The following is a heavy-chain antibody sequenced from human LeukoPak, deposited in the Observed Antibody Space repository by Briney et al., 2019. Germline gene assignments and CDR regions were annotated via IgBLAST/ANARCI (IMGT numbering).Heavy chain of an antibody. CDR3: ARDWIIAAAGDAFDI. Sequence: SETLSLTCTVSGYSISSGYYWGWIRQPPGKGLEWIGSIYHSGSTYYNPSLKSRVTISVDTSKNQFSLKLSSVTAADTAVYYCARDWIIAAAGDAFDIWGQGTMVTVSS. J-gene: IGHJ3*02. V-gene: IGHV4-38-2*02. CDR1: GYSISSGYY. CDR2: IYHSGST. D-gene: IGHD6-13*01.